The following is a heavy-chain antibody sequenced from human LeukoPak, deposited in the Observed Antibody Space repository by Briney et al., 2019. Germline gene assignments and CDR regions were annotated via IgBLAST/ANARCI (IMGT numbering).Heavy chain of an antibody. CDR1: GFTFSTYW. V-gene: IGHV3-74*01. CDR2: INSDGSST. J-gene: IGHJ4*02. CDR3: ARDPESEGLVDY. Sequence: GGSLRLSCAASGFTFSTYWMSWVRQAPGKGLEWVSRINSDGSSTSYADSVKGRFTISRDNAKNTLYLQMNSLRAEDTAVYYCARDPESEGLVDYWGQGTLVTVSS. D-gene: IGHD1-14*01.